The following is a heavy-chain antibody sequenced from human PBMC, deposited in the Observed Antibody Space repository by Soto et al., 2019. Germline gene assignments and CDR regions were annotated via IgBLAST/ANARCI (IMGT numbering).Heavy chain of an antibody. J-gene: IGHJ6*02. Sequence: ASVKVSCKASGYRFTSYDINWVRQATGQGLEWMGWMNPNSGNTGYVQKFQGRVTMTRNTSTSTAYMELSSLRSEDTAVYYCAREVFWRDSGAYYYYGLDVWGQGTTVTVSS. CDR1: GYRFTSYD. D-gene: IGHD3-3*01. CDR3: AREVFWRDSGAYYYYGLDV. CDR2: MNPNSGNT. V-gene: IGHV1-8*01.